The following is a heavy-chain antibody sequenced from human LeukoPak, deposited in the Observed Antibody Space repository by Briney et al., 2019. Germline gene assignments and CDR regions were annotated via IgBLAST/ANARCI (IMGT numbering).Heavy chain of an antibody. CDR3: ARQEKLAGDDY. D-gene: IGHD6-6*01. Sequence: SETLSLTCTVSGGSISSSSYYWGWIRQPPGKGLEWIGSIYYSGSTYYNPSLKSRVTISVDTSKNQFSLKLSSVTAADTAVYYCARQEKLAGDDYWGQGTLVTVSS. J-gene: IGHJ4*02. CDR2: IYYSGST. CDR1: GGSISSSSYY. V-gene: IGHV4-39*07.